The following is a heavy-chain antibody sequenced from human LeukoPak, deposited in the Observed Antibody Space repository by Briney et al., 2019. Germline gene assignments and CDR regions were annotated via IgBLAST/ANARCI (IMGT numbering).Heavy chain of an antibody. J-gene: IGHJ4*02. V-gene: IGHV1-2*02. CDR2: INPNSGGT. CDR3: ARGPLRVDTAMVSGLGDY. CDR1: GYTFTGYY. Sequence: GASVKVSCKASGYTFTGYYMHWVRQAPGQGLAWMGWINPNSGGTNYAQKFQGRVTMTRDTSISTAYMELSRLRSDDTAVYYCARGPLRVDTAMVSGLGDYWGQGTLVTVSS. D-gene: IGHD5-18*01.